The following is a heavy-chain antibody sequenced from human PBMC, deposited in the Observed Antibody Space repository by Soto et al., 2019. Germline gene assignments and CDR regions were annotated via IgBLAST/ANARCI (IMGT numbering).Heavy chain of an antibody. CDR1: GYTFTSYG. CDR2: ISAYNGNT. CDR3: ARSQYDYDYVWGSPDFDY. Sequence: ASVKVSCKASGYTFTSYGISWVRQAPGQGLEWMGWISAYNGNTNYAQKLQGRVTMTTDTSTSTAYMELRSLRSDDTAVYYCARSQYDYDYVWGSPDFDYWGQGTLVTVSS. D-gene: IGHD3-16*01. J-gene: IGHJ4*02. V-gene: IGHV1-18*01.